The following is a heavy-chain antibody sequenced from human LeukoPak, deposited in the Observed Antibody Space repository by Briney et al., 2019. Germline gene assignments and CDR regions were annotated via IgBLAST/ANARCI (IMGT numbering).Heavy chain of an antibody. V-gene: IGHV4-38-2*02. D-gene: IGHD4-23*01. CDR3: AREFRGYGGINFDY. J-gene: IGHJ4*02. Sequence: SETLSLTCNVSGGSIRGYYWSWIRQPPGKGLDYIGSIHHSGSTYYSPSLKSRVTISKDTSKNQFSLKLSSVTAADTAVYYCAREFRGYGGINFDYWGQGTLVTVSS. CDR2: IHHSGST. CDR1: GGSIRGYY.